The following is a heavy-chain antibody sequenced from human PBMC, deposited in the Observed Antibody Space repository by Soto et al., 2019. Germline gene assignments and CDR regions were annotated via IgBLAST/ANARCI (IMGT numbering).Heavy chain of an antibody. V-gene: IGHV3-23*01. Sequence: GGSLRLSCTASGFNFRTYAMSWVRQAPGKGPEWLSVMTGSGGDTFYADSVKGRFTISRDNSKNTLYLQMNSLRADDTAVYCCATAVAGIFDFWGQGTLVTVSS. D-gene: IGHD6-19*01. CDR3: ATAVAGIFDF. CDR2: MTGSGGDT. J-gene: IGHJ4*02. CDR1: GFNFRTYA.